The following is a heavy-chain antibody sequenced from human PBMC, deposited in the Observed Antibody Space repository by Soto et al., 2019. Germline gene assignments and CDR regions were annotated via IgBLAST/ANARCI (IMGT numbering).Heavy chain of an antibody. CDR1: GFTFSSYG. J-gene: IGHJ6*02. Sequence: QVQLVESGGGVVQPGRSLRLSCAASGFTFSSYGMHWVRQAPGKGLEWVAVISYDGSNKYYADSVKGRFTISRDNSKNTLYLQMNSLRAEDTAVYYCAILPVPYSGSASVWGQGTTVTVSS. D-gene: IGHD6-6*01. CDR3: AILPVPYSGSASV. CDR2: ISYDGSNK. V-gene: IGHV3-30*03.